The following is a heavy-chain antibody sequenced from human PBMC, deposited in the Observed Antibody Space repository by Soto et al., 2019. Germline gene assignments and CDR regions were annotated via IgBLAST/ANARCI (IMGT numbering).Heavy chain of an antibody. CDR2: IGSKGETYAT. J-gene: IGHJ4*01. V-gene: IGHV3-73*01. CDR3: AKDVERCSSDCPGYFDS. Sequence: GGSLRLSCAASGFTFGASALQWVRQASGKGLEWLGRIGSKGETYATTYAASVKGRFTISRDDSKKTAYLQMNSLESEDTAVYFCAKDVERCSSDCPGYFDSWGHGTLVTVSS. D-gene: IGHD2-21*01. CDR1: GFTFGASA.